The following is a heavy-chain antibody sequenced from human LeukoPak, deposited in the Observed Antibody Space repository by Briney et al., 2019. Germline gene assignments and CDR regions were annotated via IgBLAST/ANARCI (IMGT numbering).Heavy chain of an antibody. D-gene: IGHD6-13*01. CDR1: GFTFSSYG. Sequence: PGRSLRLSCAASGFTFSSYGMHWVRQAPGKGLEWVAVISYDGSNKYYADSVKGRFTISRDNSKNTLYLQMNSLRAEDTAVYYCAKDVGTAAAGTAEFDYWSQGTLVTVSS. CDR2: ISYDGSNK. CDR3: AKDVGTAAAGTAEFDY. V-gene: IGHV3-30*18. J-gene: IGHJ4*02.